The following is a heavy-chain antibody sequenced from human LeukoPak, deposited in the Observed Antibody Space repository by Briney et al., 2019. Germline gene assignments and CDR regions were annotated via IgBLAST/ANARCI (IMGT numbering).Heavy chain of an antibody. J-gene: IGHJ6*04. Sequence: SETLSLTCAVSGGTISSSNWWRWVRQPPRKGLEWLGEIYHSGSTNYNPSLKSRVTISVDKSKNQFSLKLSSVTAADTAVYYCARQGVVVPAATYYYYYYGMDVWGKGTTVTVSS. V-gene: IGHV4-4*02. CDR1: GGTISSSNW. CDR2: IYHSGST. CDR3: ARQGVVVPAATYYYYYYGMDV. D-gene: IGHD2-2*01.